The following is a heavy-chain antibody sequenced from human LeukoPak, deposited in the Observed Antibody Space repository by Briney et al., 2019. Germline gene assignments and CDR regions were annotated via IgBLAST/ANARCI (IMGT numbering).Heavy chain of an antibody. CDR3: ARDGMVRRDTGYFYYMVV. Sequence: GGSLRLSCGVSGFTFSHYRMSWVRQAPGKGLEWVSSITTAGGLTYYADSVKGRFTVSRDNAENSLYLQMDSLTAGDTAVYFCARDGMVRRDTGYFYYMVVWGKGTTVIVSS. D-gene: IGHD3-10*01. J-gene: IGHJ6*03. V-gene: IGHV3-21*04. CDR1: GFTFSHYR. CDR2: ITTAGGLT.